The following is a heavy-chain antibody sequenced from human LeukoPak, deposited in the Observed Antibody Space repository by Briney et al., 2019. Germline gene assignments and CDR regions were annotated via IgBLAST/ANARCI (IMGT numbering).Heavy chain of an antibody. CDR1: GFNFSTYS. CDR2: ISRGSSAI. J-gene: IGHJ4*02. V-gene: IGHV3-48*01. CDR3: ARDYYGYDFWSGYYQSPYFDY. D-gene: IGHD3-3*01. Sequence: GGSLRLSCAASGFNFSTYSMNWVRQAPGKGLEWVSYISRGSSAIYYADSVKGRFTISRDNAKNSLYLQMNSLRAEDTAVYYCARDYYGYDFWSGYYQSPYFDYWGQGTLVTVSS.